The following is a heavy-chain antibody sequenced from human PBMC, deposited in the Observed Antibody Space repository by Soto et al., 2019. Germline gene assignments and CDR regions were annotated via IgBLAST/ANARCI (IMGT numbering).Heavy chain of an antibody. CDR3: ARSPPAVGAFDI. CDR1: GGSFSGYY. V-gene: IGHV4-34*01. Sequence: QVQLQQWGAGLLKPSETLSLTCAVYGGSFSGYYWSWIRQPPGKGLEWIGEINHSGSTNYNPSLKSRVTISVDTSKNQFSLKLSSVTAADTAVSYCARSPPAVGAFDIWGQGTMVTVSS. CDR2: INHSGST. J-gene: IGHJ3*02.